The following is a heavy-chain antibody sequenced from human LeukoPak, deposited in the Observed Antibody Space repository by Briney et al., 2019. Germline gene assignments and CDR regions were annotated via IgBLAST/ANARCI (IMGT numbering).Heavy chain of an antibody. D-gene: IGHD7-27*01. Sequence: SETLSLTCTVSGGSISSSSYYWGWIRQPPGKGLEWIGSIYYSGSTYYNPSLKSRVTISVDTSRNQFSLKLSSVTAADTAVYYCARVLNWGSGSGSHWGQGTLVTVSS. J-gene: IGHJ4*02. CDR1: GGSISSSSYY. V-gene: IGHV4-39*07. CDR3: ARVLNWGSGSGSH. CDR2: IYYSGST.